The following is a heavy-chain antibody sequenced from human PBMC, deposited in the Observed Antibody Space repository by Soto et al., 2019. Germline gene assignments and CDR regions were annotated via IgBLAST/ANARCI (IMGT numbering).Heavy chain of an antibody. D-gene: IGHD2-21*02. V-gene: IGHV1-18*04. J-gene: IGHJ4*02. CDR2: ISAYNGNT. Sequence: GASVKVSCKASGYTFTSYGISWVRQAPGQGLEWMGWISAYNGNTNYAQKLQGRVTMTTDTSTSTAYMELRSLRSDDTAVYYCARWVTAISLNYFDYWGQGTLVTAPQ. CDR3: ARWVTAISLNYFDY. CDR1: GYTFTSYG.